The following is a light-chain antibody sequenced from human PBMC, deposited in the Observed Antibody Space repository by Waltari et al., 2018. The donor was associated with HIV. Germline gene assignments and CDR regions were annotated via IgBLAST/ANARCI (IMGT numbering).Light chain of an antibody. CDR3: QSADSSGTYVV. Sequence: SYELTQPPSVSVSQEQTARITCSGDSYPKQYAYWYQQKPGQAPELVLYKDSERPSGIPERFSGSSSGTTVTLTISGVQAEDEADYYCQSADSSGTYVVFGGGTKLTVL. V-gene: IGLV3-25*03. CDR1: SYPKQY. J-gene: IGLJ2*01. CDR2: KDS.